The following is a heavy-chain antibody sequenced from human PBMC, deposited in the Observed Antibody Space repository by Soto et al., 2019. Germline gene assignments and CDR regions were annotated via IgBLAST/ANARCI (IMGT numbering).Heavy chain of an antibody. CDR2: IYYSGST. V-gene: IGHV4-59*01. J-gene: IGHJ6*03. Sequence: SQTLSLTCTVSGGSISSDYWSWIRQPPGKGLEWIGYIYYSGSTNYNPSLKSRVTISVDTSKNQFSLKLSSVTAADTAVYYCARGDFWSGYYSYYYYYYMDVWGKGTTVTVSS. CDR3: ARGDFWSGYYSYYYYYYMDV. CDR1: GGSISSDY. D-gene: IGHD3-3*01.